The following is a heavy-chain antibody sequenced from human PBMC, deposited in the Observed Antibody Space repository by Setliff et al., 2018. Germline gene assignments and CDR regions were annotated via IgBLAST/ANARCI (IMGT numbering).Heavy chain of an antibody. CDR2: MSHRGRT. J-gene: IGHJ3*02. CDR1: GASITSGHY. V-gene: IGHV4-38-2*01. CDR3: ASPRRDDLDSPFDAFDI. D-gene: IGHD3-3*01. Sequence: PSETLSLTCGVSGASITSGHYWGWIRQPPGKGLEWIATMSHRGRTYYNPSLESRVTMSRDTSKNQFSLGLTSAAAADTAVYYCASPRRDDLDSPFDAFDIWGQGTMVTVSS.